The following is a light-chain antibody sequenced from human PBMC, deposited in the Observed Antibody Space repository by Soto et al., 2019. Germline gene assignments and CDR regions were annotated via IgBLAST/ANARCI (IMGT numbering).Light chain of an antibody. CDR2: DND. CDR1: SFNIGSNH. V-gene: IGLV1-51*01. J-gene: IGLJ2*01. CDR3: GTWDSRLSVVV. Sequence: QSVLTQPPSVSSAPGQKVTISCSGSSFNIGSNHVSWYQHLPGTAPKFLIYDNDKRPSGIPDRFSGSKSGTSATLGITGLQTGDEADYYCGTWDSRLSVVVFGGGTQLTVL.